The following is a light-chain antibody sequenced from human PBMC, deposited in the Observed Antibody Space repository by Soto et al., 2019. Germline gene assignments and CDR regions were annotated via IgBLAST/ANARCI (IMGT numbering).Light chain of an antibody. J-gene: IGLJ3*02. CDR3: SSYTSSSTGV. Sequence: QSALTQPASVSGSPGQSITISCTGTSSDVGGYNYVSWYQQHPGKAPKLMIYEVRNRPSGVSNRFSGSKSGNTASLTISGLQGEDEADYYCSSYTSSSTGVFGGGTKLTVL. V-gene: IGLV2-14*01. CDR2: EVR. CDR1: SSDVGGYNY.